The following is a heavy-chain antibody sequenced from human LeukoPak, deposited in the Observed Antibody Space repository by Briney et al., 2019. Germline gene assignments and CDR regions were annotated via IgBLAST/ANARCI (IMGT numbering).Heavy chain of an antibody. CDR3: ARDPYSGGYGDYYYYYMDL. CDR1: GFTLSSYG. J-gene: IGHJ6*03. D-gene: IGHD1-26*01. V-gene: IGHV3-30*02. CDR2: IRYDGSNK. Sequence: GGSLRLSCAASGFTLSSYGMHWVRQAPGKGLEWVAFIRYDGSNKYYADSVKGRFTISRDNAKNSLYLQMNSLRAEDTAVYYCARDPYSGGYGDYYYYYMDLWGQGTTVTISS.